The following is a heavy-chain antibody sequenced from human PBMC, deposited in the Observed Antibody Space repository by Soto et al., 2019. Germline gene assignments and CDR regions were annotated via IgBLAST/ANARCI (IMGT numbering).Heavy chain of an antibody. J-gene: IGHJ5*01. V-gene: IGHV4-59*01. Sequence: PSETLSLTCTVSGDTSTSYYWGWIRQAPGKGLEWIGHIHNSGTSTHNPSLNGRVTISIDMSKKQFSLKLTSLTSADTAVYYCARDFYDSVGYTWFDSWSQGTLATAPQ. D-gene: IGHD3-22*01. CDR1: GDTSTSYY. CDR3: ARDFYDSVGYTWFDS. CDR2: IHNSGTS.